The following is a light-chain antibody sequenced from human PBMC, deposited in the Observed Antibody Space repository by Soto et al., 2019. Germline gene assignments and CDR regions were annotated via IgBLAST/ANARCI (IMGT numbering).Light chain of an antibody. CDR2: EGS. Sequence: QPVLTQPASVSGSPGQSITISCTGTSSDVGSYNLVSWYQQHPGKAPKLMIYEGSKWPSGVSNRFSGSKSGNTASLTISGLQAEDEADYYCCSYAGSSTNWVFGGGTKLTVL. CDR3: CSYAGSSTNWV. V-gene: IGLV2-23*01. J-gene: IGLJ3*02. CDR1: SSDVGSYNL.